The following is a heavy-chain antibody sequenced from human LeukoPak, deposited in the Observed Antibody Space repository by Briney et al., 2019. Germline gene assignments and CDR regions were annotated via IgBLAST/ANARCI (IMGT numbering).Heavy chain of an antibody. CDR1: GFTFSSYA. CDR2: VSGSGGST. CDR3: AKDLDIVATITGN. Sequence: GGSLRLSCAASGFTFSSYAMSWVRQAPGKGLEWVSGVSGSGGSTYYADSVKGRFTISRDNSKNTLYLQMNSLRAEHTAVYYCAKDLDIVATITGNWGQGTLVTVSS. J-gene: IGHJ4*02. D-gene: IGHD5-12*01. V-gene: IGHV3-23*01.